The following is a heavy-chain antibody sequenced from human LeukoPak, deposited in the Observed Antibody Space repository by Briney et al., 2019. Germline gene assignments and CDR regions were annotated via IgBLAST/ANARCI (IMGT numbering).Heavy chain of an antibody. Sequence: GGSLRLSCAASGFTFSKFPMGWVRQAPGRGLEWVSAISASGDVTFYADSLRGRFTISRDNAKNTLYLQMNSLRAEDTAVYYCARVRVGAYDFEYWGQGALVTVSS. D-gene: IGHD3-10*01. J-gene: IGHJ4*02. CDR2: ISASGDVT. CDR1: GFTFSKFP. CDR3: ARVRVGAYDFEY. V-gene: IGHV3-23*01.